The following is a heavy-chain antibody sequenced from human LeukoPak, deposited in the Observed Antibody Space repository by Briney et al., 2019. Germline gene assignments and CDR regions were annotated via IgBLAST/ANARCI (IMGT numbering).Heavy chain of an antibody. J-gene: IGHJ5*02. CDR2: LNPNSGGT. CDR1: GYTFTGYY. Sequence: ASVKVSCKASGYTFTGYYMHWVRQAPGQGLEWMGWLNPNSGGTNYAQKFQGRVTMTRDTSISTAYMELSRLRSDDTAVYYCARGRIAAAAPTGHWFDPWGQGTLVTVSS. CDR3: ARGRIAAAAPTGHWFDP. D-gene: IGHD6-13*01. V-gene: IGHV1-2*02.